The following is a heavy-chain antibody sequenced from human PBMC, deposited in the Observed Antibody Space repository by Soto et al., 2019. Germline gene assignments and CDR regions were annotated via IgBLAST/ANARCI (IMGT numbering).Heavy chain of an antibody. V-gene: IGHV1-69*08. D-gene: IGHD5-12*01. Sequence: QVQLVQSGAEVKKPGSSVKVSCKASGGTFSTSSITWVRQPPGQGLEWMGRIIPILDTVDYAQKFQGRVTITADKYTPTAYMELSSLRSDDTAVYYCVRDSPIGSAYSGYDAIDYWGQGTLVTVSS. CDR1: GGTFSTSS. CDR2: IIPILDTV. J-gene: IGHJ4*02. CDR3: VRDSPIGSAYSGYDAIDY.